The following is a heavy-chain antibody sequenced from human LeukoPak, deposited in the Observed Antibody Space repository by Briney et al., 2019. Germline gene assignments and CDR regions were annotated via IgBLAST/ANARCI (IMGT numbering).Heavy chain of an antibody. D-gene: IGHD1-26*01. V-gene: IGHV3-7*01. J-gene: IGHJ4*02. Sequence: PGGSLRLSCAASGFTFSHYELTWVRRAPGKGLEWVANIKQDGSEKYHVDSVKGRFTMSRDNAKNSLYLQMNSLRAEDTAVYYCARVQWELRGVGSYFEYWGQGALVTVSS. CDR3: ARVQWELRGVGSYFEY. CDR1: GFTFSHYE. CDR2: IKQDGSEK.